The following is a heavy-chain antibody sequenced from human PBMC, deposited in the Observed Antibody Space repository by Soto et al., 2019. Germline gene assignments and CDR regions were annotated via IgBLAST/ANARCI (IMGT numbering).Heavy chain of an antibody. CDR3: AREDSIVIPAVSDF. CDR2: ISKSDYT. V-gene: IGHV3-21*01. J-gene: IGHJ4*02. Sequence: VGTLSLSCTVSGGAFSDYGINWVRQAPGKGLEWVSSISKSDYTYYSDSVKGRFTISRDNAKNSVSLQMNTLRVEDTAVYYCAREDSIVIPAVSDFWGQGTLVTVSS. D-gene: IGHD2-2*01. CDR1: GGAFSDYG.